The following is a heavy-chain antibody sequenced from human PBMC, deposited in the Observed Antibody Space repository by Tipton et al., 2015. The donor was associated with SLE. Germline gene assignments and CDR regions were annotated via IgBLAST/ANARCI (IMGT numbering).Heavy chain of an antibody. CDR1: GGTLSSYP. V-gene: IGHV1-69*06. CDR3: ARDSRGDYYYYYYMDV. Sequence: QLVQSGAEVKKPGSSVKVSCKASGGTLSSYPISWVRQAPGQGLEWMGGIIPIFGAANYAQKFQGRVTMTRDTSTSTVYMELSSLRSEDTAVYYCARDSRGDYYYYYYMDVWGKGTTVTISS. CDR2: IIPIFGAA. J-gene: IGHJ6*03.